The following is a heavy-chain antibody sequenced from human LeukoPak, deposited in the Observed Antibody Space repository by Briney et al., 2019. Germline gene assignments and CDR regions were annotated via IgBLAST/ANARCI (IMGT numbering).Heavy chain of an antibody. Sequence: GGSLRLSCAASGFTFSSYWMSWVRQAPGKGLEWVANIKLDGSEKYYVDSLKGRFTISRDNAKNSLYLQMNSLRAEDTAVYYCARDGRYFDWLSSWYFDLWGRGTLVTVSS. CDR1: GFTFSSYW. D-gene: IGHD3-9*01. J-gene: IGHJ2*01. CDR2: IKLDGSEK. CDR3: ARDGRYFDWLSSWYFDL. V-gene: IGHV3-7*01.